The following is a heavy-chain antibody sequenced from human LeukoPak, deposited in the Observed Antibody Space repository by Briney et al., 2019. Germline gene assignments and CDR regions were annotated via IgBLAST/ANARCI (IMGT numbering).Heavy chain of an antibody. D-gene: IGHD3-22*01. CDR3: ARLLDNDSSGDPDTFDM. CDR1: GGSISRPY. J-gene: IGHJ3*02. CDR2: INYSGTT. Sequence: PSETLSLTCTVSGGSISRPYWSWIRQPPGKGLGWIGFINYSGTTRYNPSLQSRVTISVDTSESYFSLKLTSVTAADTAVYYCARLLDNDSSGDPDTFDMWGQGTMVIVSS. V-gene: IGHV4-59*11.